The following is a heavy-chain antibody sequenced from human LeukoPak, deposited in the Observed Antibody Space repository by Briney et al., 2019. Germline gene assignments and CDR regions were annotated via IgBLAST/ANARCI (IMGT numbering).Heavy chain of an antibody. D-gene: IGHD6-13*01. V-gene: IGHV4-59*01. CDR1: GGSISSYY. J-gene: IGHJ4*02. CDR2: MYYRGNT. Sequence: SETLSLTCTVSGGSISSYYWSWIRQPPGKGLEWIGYMYYRGNTNYDPSLKSRVTISIDAPNNQFSLKLSSVTAADTAVYYCATGVHGIAAAGDYYFDYWGQGTLVTVSS. CDR3: ATGVHGIAAAGDYYFDY.